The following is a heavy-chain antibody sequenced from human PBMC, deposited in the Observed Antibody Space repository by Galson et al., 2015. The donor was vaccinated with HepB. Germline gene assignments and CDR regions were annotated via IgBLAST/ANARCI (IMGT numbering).Heavy chain of an antibody. Sequence: SLRLSCAASGFTFSSLWMSWVRQAPGKGLEWVANIKQDGSEKYYVDSVKGRLTISRDNAKNSLYLQMNSLRAVDTAVYYCARLRRGDYFDYWGQGTLATVSS. CDR3: ARLRRGDYFDY. CDR2: IKQDGSEK. J-gene: IGHJ4*02. V-gene: IGHV3-7*03. CDR1: GFTFSSLW. D-gene: IGHD3-16*01.